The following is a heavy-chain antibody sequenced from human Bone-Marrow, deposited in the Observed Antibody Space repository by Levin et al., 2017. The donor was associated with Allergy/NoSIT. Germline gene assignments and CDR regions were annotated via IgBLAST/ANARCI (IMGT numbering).Heavy chain of an antibody. CDR1: GGSISSGGYS. CDR2: IYHSGST. Sequence: SETLSLTCAVSGGSISSGGYSWSWIRQPPGKGLEWIGYIYHSGSTYYNPSLKSRVTMSVDRSKTQFSLKLTSVTAADTAVYYCARGRGYYDSSGYYFDYWGQGTLVTVSS. D-gene: IGHD3-22*01. V-gene: IGHV4-30-2*01. CDR3: ARGRGYYDSSGYYFDY. J-gene: IGHJ4*02.